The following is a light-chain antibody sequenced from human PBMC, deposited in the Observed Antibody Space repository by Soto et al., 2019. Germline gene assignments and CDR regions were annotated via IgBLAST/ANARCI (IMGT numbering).Light chain of an antibody. Sequence: EFVLTQSPGTLSLSPGASATLSCRASESISSSYLAWYQQKPGQAPRLLLYGASSRATGIPDRFSGSGSGTDFTLTISRLEPEDFAVYYCQQYGTSRTFGQGTKVDNK. CDR2: GAS. CDR1: ESISSSY. J-gene: IGKJ1*01. CDR3: QQYGTSRT. V-gene: IGKV3-20*01.